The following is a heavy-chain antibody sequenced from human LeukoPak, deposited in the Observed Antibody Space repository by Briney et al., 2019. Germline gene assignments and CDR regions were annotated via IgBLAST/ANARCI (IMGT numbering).Heavy chain of an antibody. V-gene: IGHV3-11*01. CDR3: ARGGAHGMDV. Sequence: GGSLRLSCAASGFTFSDYYMTWIRQAPGKGLEWVSYISGVSSDIYYADSVKGRFTISRDNAKKSVFLQMNSLRAGDTAVYYCARGGAHGMDVWGQGTTVTVSS. J-gene: IGHJ6*02. CDR2: ISGVSSDI. CDR1: GFTFSDYY. D-gene: IGHD1-26*01.